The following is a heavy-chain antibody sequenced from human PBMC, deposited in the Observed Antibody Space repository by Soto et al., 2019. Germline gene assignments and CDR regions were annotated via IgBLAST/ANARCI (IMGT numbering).Heavy chain of an antibody. CDR1: GFTFSSFF. D-gene: IGHD4-17*01. J-gene: IGHJ3*01. Sequence: EVQLLEPGGGLVQPGGSLRLSCAASGFTFSSFFMSWVRQAPGRGLDWVSGIGVNGGGTYYADSVKGRFIISRDNSKNTLYLQMNSLRAEDTAVYYCARDPNGDYLGAFDFWGQKTMVTVSS. V-gene: IGHV3-23*01. CDR3: ARDPNGDYLGAFDF. CDR2: IGVNGGGT.